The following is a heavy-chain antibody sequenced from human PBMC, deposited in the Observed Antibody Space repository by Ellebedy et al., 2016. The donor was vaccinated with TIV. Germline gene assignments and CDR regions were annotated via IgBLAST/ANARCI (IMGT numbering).Heavy chain of an antibody. CDR3: ARDRATYGSGSPPDY. CDR1: GFTFSSYA. V-gene: IGHV3-30-3*01. CDR2: ISYDGSNK. Sequence: GESLKISXAASGFTFSSYAMHWVRQAPGKGLEWVAVISYDGSNKYYADSVKGRFTISRDNSKNTLYLQMNSLRAEDTAVYYCARDRATYGSGSPPDYWGQGTLVTVSS. D-gene: IGHD3-10*01. J-gene: IGHJ4*02.